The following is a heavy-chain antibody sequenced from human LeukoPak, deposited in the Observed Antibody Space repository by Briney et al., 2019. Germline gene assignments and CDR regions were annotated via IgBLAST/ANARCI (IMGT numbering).Heavy chain of an antibody. CDR3: VKGDFTLFGVVYYFDY. D-gene: IGHD3-3*01. CDR2: IGAGDKYT. CDR1: GFTLRNYA. J-gene: IGHJ4*02. V-gene: IGHV3-23*01. Sequence: GGSLRLSCAASGFTLRNYAMSWVRQAPGKGLEWVSSIGAGDKYTYYADSVKGRFTISRDNSKNTLYLQMNSLRAGDTAIYYCVKGDFTLFGVVYYFDYWGQGTLVTVSS.